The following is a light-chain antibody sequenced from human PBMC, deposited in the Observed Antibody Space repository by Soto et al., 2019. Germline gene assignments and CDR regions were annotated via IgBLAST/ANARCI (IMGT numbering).Light chain of an antibody. CDR2: GAS. CDR3: HQYASSPRT. Sequence: EIVLTQSPGTLSVSPGERATLSCRASQTVGNNYVAWYQQKPGQAPKFLIYGASSRATGIPDRFSGSGSETDFTLTISRLEPEDFAVYYCHQYASSPRTFGQGTKVEI. J-gene: IGKJ1*01. V-gene: IGKV3-20*01. CDR1: QTVGNNY.